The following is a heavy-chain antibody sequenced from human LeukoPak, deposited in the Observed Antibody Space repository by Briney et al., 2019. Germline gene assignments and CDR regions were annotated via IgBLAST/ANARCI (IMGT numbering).Heavy chain of an antibody. Sequence: GSLRLSCAASGFTFSDYNMRWIRQAPGKGLEWIGYIYYSGSTYYNPSLRSRVTISVDTSKNQFSLKLSSVTAADTAVYYCARSSEGRYYYDSSGFSYYYYYMDVWGKGTTVTISS. J-gene: IGHJ6*03. CDR3: ARSSEGRYYYDSSGFSYYYYYMDV. V-gene: IGHV4-59*01. CDR2: IYYSGST. D-gene: IGHD3-22*01. CDR1: GFTFSDYN.